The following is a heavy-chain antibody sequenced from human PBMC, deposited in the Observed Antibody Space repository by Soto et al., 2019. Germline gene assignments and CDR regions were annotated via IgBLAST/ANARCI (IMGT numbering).Heavy chain of an antibody. J-gene: IGHJ4*02. V-gene: IGHV1-69*02. CDR1: GGTFSSYT. Sequence: GASVKVSCKASGGTFSSYTISWVRQAPGQGLEWMGRIIPILGIANYAQKFQGRVTITADKSTSTAYMELSSLRSEDTAVYYCAGSRLVVPSYFDYWGQGTLVTVSS. CDR3: AGSRLVVPSYFDY. CDR2: IIPILGIA. D-gene: IGHD2-2*01.